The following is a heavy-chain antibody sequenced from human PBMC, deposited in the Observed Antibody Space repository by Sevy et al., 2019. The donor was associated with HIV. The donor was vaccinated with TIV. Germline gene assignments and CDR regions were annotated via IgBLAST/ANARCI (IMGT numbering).Heavy chain of an antibody. J-gene: IGHJ4*02. CDR3: AHETFGRFES. D-gene: IGHD3-16*01. Sequence: GGSLRLSCAASGFSFSTNWTNWVRQAPGKGLEWVANIRGDGSDKYYVDSVEGRFTISRDNAKNLLFLQMNSLRVEDTAVYYCAHETFGRFESWGQGTLVTVSS. CDR1: GFSFSTNW. V-gene: IGHV3-7*01. CDR2: IRGDGSDK.